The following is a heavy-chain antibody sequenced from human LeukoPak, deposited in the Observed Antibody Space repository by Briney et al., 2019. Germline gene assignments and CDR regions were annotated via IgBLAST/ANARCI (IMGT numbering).Heavy chain of an antibody. Sequence: ASVKVSCKASGYTFTSYDINWVRQATGQGLEWMGWMNPNSGNTGYAQKFQGRVTMTRNTSISTAYMGLSSLRSEDTAVYYCARDCSSTSCYDYYGMDVWGQGTTVTVSS. V-gene: IGHV1-8*01. D-gene: IGHD2-2*01. CDR1: GYTFTSYD. CDR3: ARDCSSTSCYDYYGMDV. J-gene: IGHJ6*02. CDR2: MNPNSGNT.